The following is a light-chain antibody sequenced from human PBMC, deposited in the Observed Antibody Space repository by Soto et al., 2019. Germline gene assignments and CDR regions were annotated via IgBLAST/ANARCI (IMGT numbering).Light chain of an antibody. CDR2: GAS. V-gene: IGKV3-15*01. J-gene: IGKJ1*01. Sequence: EIVMTQSPATLSVSPGERATLSCRASQSVSRNLAWYQQKPGQAPRLLSYGASTRATGIPARFSGSGSGTEFTLTISSLQSEDFAVYYCQQYNNWPPWTFGQGTKVDIK. CDR3: QQYNNWPPWT. CDR1: QSVSRN.